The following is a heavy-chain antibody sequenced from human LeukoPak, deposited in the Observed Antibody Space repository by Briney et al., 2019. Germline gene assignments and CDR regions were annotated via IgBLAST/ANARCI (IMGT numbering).Heavy chain of an antibody. CDR2: INPNSGGT. CDR1: GYTFTGYY. D-gene: IGHD3-16*01. J-gene: IGHJ6*02. V-gene: IGHV1-2*04. CDR3: ARMGEHYYYYGMYV. Sequence: ASVKVSCKASGYTFTGYYMHWVRQAPGQGLEWMGWINPNSGGTNYAQKFQGWVTMTRDTSISTAYMELSRLRSDDTAVYYCARMGEHYYYYGMYVWGQGTTVTVSS.